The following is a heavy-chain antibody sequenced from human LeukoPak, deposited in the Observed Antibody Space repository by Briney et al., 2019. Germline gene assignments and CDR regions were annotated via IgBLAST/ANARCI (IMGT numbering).Heavy chain of an antibody. CDR2: IKTKTEGGTT. CDR1: GFNYSSYT. J-gene: IGHJ4*02. Sequence: GGSLRLSCAASGFNYSSYTMNWVRQAPGKGLEWVGRIKTKTEGGTTDYAAPVKGRFTISRDDSKNTVYLQMNSLKTEDTAVYYCASYGSGSHDYWGQGSLVTVSS. D-gene: IGHD3-10*01. CDR3: ASYGSGSHDY. V-gene: IGHV3-15*01.